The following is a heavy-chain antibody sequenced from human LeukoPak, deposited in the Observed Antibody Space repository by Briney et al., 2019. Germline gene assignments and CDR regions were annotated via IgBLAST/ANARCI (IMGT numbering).Heavy chain of an antibody. Sequence: GGSLRLSCAASGFTFSSHAMNWVRQAPGKGLEWVSGIRDSGSITYYAESVKGRFTISRDNSKNTLYLQMNSLRAEDTAVYYCAKGACSSGTCTFDYWGQGTLVTVSS. CDR3: AKGACSSGTCTFDY. D-gene: IGHD2-15*01. CDR2: IRDSGSIT. J-gene: IGHJ4*02. V-gene: IGHV3-23*01. CDR1: GFTFSSHA.